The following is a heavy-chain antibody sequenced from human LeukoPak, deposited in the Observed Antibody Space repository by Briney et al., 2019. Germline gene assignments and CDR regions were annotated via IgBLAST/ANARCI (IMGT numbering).Heavy chain of an antibody. V-gene: IGHV4-4*07. CDR2: IYTSGST. D-gene: IGHD3-10*01. J-gene: IGHJ6*03. CDR1: GGSISSCY. CDR3: ARERYGNYYYYMDV. Sequence: PSETLSLTCTVSGGSISSCYWSWIRQPAGKGLEWIGRIYTSGSTNYNPSLKSRVTISVDKSKNQFSLKLSSVTAADTAVYYCARERYGNYYYYMDVWGKGTTVTVSS.